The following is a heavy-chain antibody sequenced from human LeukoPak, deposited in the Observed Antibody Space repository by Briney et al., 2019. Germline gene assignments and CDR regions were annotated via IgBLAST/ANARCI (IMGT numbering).Heavy chain of an antibody. Sequence: PSQTLSLTCTVSGGSISSGGYCWSWIRQHRGKGLEWIGYIYYSGSTSYNPSLQSRATIPVDTSKNQFSLKLTSVTAADTAVYYCASNFDYWGQGTLVTVSS. CDR2: IYYSGST. J-gene: IGHJ4*02. CDR3: ASNFDY. V-gene: IGHV4-31*03. CDR1: GGSISSGGYC.